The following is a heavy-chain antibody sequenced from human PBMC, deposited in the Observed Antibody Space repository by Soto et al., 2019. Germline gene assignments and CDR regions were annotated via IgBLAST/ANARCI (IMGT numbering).Heavy chain of an antibody. V-gene: IGHV3-30-3*01. Sequence: GGSLRLSCAASGFTFSSYAMHWVRQAPGKGLEWVAAISYDGGNKYYADSVMGRFTISRDNSKNTLYLQMNSLRAEDTAVYYCARPNTAMAYYYYYYGMDVWGQGTTVTVSS. J-gene: IGHJ6*02. CDR3: ARPNTAMAYYYYYYGMDV. CDR2: ISYDGGNK. D-gene: IGHD5-18*01. CDR1: GFTFSSYA.